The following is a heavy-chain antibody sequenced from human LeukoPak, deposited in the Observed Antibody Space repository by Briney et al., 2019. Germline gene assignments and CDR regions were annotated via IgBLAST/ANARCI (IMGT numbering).Heavy chain of an antibody. J-gene: IGHJ3*02. V-gene: IGHV3-20*04. CDR1: GFTFDDYG. CDR3: ARDVGEASPADAFDI. Sequence: GGSLRLSCAASGFTFDDYGMSWVRQAPGKGLEWVSGINWNGGSTGYADSVKGRFTISRDNAKNSLYLQMNSLRAEDTALYYCARDVGEASPADAFDIWGQGTMVTVSS. CDR2: INWNGGST. D-gene: IGHD2-15*01.